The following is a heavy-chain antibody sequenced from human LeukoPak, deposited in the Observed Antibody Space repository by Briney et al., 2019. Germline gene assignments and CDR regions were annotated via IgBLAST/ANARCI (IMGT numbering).Heavy chain of an antibody. CDR2: ISSSSSIM. V-gene: IGHV3-48*02. Sequence: GRSLRLSCTASGFTSGDSAMSWGRQAPGKGLEWGSYISSSSSIMSYADSVKGRFIISRDNAKNSLYLQMNSVRDEDTAVYYCVRESRFHFDYWGQGTLVTVSS. J-gene: IGHJ4*02. CDR1: GFTSGDSA. D-gene: IGHD3-10*01. CDR3: VRESRFHFDY.